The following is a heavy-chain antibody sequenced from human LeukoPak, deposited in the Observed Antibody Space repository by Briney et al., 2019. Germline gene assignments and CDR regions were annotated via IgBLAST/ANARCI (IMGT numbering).Heavy chain of an antibody. V-gene: IGHV3-7*03. J-gene: IGHJ5*01. Sequence: GGSLRLSCAASGFTFSTCWMHWVRQAPGKGLEWVANIKQDGSAKFYVDSVKGRFTISRDNAKKSAYLQMNSLRAEDTVVYYCVRALDSWGQGTLVTVSS. CDR2: IKQDGSAK. CDR3: VRALDS. CDR1: GFTFSTCW.